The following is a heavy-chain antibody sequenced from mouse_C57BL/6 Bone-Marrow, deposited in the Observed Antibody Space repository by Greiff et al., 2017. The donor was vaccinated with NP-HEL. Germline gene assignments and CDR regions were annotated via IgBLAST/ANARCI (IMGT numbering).Heavy chain of an antibody. Sequence: DVKLVESGGGLVKPGGSLKLSCAASGFTFSSYAMSWVRQTPEKRLEWVATISDGGSYTYYPDNVKGRFTISRDNAKNNLYLQMSHLKSEDTAMYYCARDEAGLRYFDVWGTGTTVTVSS. CDR1: GFTFSSYA. V-gene: IGHV5-4*01. CDR3: ARDEAGLRYFDV. CDR2: ISDGGSYT. J-gene: IGHJ1*03. D-gene: IGHD2-4*01.